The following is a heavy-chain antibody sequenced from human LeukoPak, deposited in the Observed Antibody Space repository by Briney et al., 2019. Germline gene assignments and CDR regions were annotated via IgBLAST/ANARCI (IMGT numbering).Heavy chain of an antibody. J-gene: IGHJ4*02. V-gene: IGHV1-18*01. Sequence: SVTVSYLHSVYTFPNYGIIWLRQAPRQERAWMGWISAYNGNTKYAQKVQGRVTMTTDTSTSTAYMELRSLRSDDTAVYHCARNGTRSIDYWGQGTLVTVSS. CDR3: ARNGTRSIDY. CDR1: VYTFPNYG. D-gene: IGHD1-14*01. CDR2: ISAYNGNT.